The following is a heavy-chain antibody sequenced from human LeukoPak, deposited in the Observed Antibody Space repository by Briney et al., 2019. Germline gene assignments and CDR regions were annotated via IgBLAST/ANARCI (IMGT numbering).Heavy chain of an antibody. CDR2: INPSVGST. V-gene: IGHV1-46*01. CDR1: GYTFTSYC. J-gene: IGHJ4*02. Sequence: ASVKVSCKASGYTFTSYCIHWVRQAPGQGLEWMGIINPSVGSTTYAQNFQGRVTMTRYTSTSSVYMELSSLRSEDTAVYYCARDNTAVAGRVIDYWGQGTLVTVSS. CDR3: ARDNTAVAGRVIDY. D-gene: IGHD6-19*01.